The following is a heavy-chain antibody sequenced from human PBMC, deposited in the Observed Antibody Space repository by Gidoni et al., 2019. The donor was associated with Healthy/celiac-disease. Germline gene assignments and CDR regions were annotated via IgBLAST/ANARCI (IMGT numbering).Heavy chain of an antibody. CDR1: GFNFSSYA. V-gene: IGHV3-23*01. D-gene: IGHD5-18*01. J-gene: IGHJ4*02. CDR3: AKDVRYSYGYEFDY. CDR2: ISGSGGST. Sequence: EVQLLESGGGLVQPGGSLRLSCAASGFNFSSYAMSWVRQAPGKGLGWVSAISGSGGSTYYADSVKGRFTISRDNSKNTLYLQMNSLRAEDTAVYYCAKDVRYSYGYEFDYWGQGTLVTVSS.